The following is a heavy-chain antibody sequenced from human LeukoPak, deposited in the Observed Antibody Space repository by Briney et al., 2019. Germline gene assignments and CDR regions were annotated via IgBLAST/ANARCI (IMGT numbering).Heavy chain of an antibody. D-gene: IGHD5-12*01. J-gene: IGHJ3*02. CDR3: ARVYRWLHPNDAFDI. Sequence: ASVKASCKASGYTFTGYYMHWVRQAPGQGLEWMGWITPNSGGTNYAQQFQGSVPMTSDTSISTAYMELSRLRSNDTAVYYCARVYRWLHPNDAFDIGGQETLDTVSS. CDR2: ITPNSGGT. CDR1: GYTFTGYY. V-gene: IGHV1-2*02.